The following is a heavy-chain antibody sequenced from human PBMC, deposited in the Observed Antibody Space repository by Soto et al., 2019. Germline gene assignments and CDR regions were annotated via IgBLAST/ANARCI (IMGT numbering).Heavy chain of an antibody. CDR3: ARARYYDILTGISPLGY. V-gene: IGHV1-46*01. D-gene: IGHD3-9*01. J-gene: IGHJ4*02. CDR2: INPSGGST. CDR1: GYTFTSYY. Sequence: ASVKVSCKASGYTFTSYYMHWVRQAPGQGLEWMGIINPSGGSTSYAQKFQGRVTMSRDTATSTVYMELSSLRSEDTAVYYCARARYYDILTGISPLGYWGQGTLVTVSS.